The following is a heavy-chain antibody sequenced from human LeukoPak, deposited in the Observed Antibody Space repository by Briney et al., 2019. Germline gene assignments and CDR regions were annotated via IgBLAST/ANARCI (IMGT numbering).Heavy chain of an antibody. CDR1: GFTFSSYS. J-gene: IGHJ4*02. V-gene: IGHV3-21*01. CDR2: ISSSSSNI. CDR3: ARCTTGRTFGSLREIKRSREIDY. Sequence: GGSLRLSCAASGFTFSSYSMNWVRQAPGKGLEWVSSISSSSSNIYYANSVKGRFTISRDNAKNSLYLQMNSLRVEDTAVYYCARCTTGRTFGSLREIKRSREIDYWGQGTLVTVSS. D-gene: IGHD1-1*01.